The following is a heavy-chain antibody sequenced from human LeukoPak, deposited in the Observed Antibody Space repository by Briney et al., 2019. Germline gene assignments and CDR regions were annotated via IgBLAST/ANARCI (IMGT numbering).Heavy chain of an antibody. CDR3: ARSWVTIFGVVIRALHFDY. CDR1: GYTFTGYY. Sequence: ASVKVSCKASGYTFTGYYMHWVRQAPGQGLEWMGWISAYNGNTNYAQKLQGRVTMTTDTSTSTAYMELRSLRSDDTAVYYCARSWVTIFGVVIRALHFDYWGQGTLVTVSS. D-gene: IGHD3-3*01. J-gene: IGHJ4*02. V-gene: IGHV1-18*04. CDR2: ISAYNGNT.